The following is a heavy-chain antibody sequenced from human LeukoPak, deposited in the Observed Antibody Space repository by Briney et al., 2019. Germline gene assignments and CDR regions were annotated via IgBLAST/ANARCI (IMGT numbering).Heavy chain of an antibody. CDR1: GGSLSSYY. CDR2: IYDTGST. CDR3: ARHFYDSRGSYSFALDS. V-gene: IGHV4-59*08. Sequence: SETLSLTCTVSGGSLSSYYWSWIRQPPGKGLEWIGYIYDTGSTNYNPSLKSRVTISVDTSTNQVSLRLSSVTAADTAAYYCARHFYDSRGSYSFALDSWGQGTLVTVSS. D-gene: IGHD1-26*01. J-gene: IGHJ4*02.